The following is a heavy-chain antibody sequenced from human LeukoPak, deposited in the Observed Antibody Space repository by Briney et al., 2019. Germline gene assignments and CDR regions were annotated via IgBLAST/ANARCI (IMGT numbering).Heavy chain of an antibody. CDR3: ARDLGEVDTAMVTGY. Sequence: GGSLRLSCAASGFTFSSYAMHWVRQAPGKGLEWVAVISYDGSNKYYADSVKGRFTISRDNSKNTLYLQMNSLRAEDTAVYYCARDLGEVDTAMVTGYWGQGTLVTVSS. V-gene: IGHV3-30*01. J-gene: IGHJ4*02. CDR1: GFTFSSYA. CDR2: ISYDGSNK. D-gene: IGHD5-18*01.